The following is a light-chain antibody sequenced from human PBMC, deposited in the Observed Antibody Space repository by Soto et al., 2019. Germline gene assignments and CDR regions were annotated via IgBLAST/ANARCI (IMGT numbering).Light chain of an antibody. CDR2: DVN. CDR3: CSYAGTYTLYV. J-gene: IGLJ1*01. V-gene: IGLV2-11*01. CDR1: SNDVGVYNY. Sequence: QSALTQPRSVSGSPGQSVTISCTGTSNDVGVYNYVSWYQQHPGEAPKLMVYDVNRRPSGVPDRFSGSKSGNTASLTISGLQADDEADYYCCSYAGTYTLYVFGTGTRSPS.